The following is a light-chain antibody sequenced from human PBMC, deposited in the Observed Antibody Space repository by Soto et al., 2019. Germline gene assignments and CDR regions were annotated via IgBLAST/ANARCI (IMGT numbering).Light chain of an antibody. J-gene: IGLJ2*01. Sequence: QSVLTQPASVSGSPGQSITISCTGTSSDVGGYNLVSWYQHHPGKAPKLIIYEGSKRPSGVSNRFSGSKSGNTASLTISGLQAEDEADYSCCSHAGSSSLVVFGGGTQLTVL. CDR2: EGS. CDR1: SSDVGGYNL. CDR3: CSHAGSSSLVV. V-gene: IGLV2-23*01.